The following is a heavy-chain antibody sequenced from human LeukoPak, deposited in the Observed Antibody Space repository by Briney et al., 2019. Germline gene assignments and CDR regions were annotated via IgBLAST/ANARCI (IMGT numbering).Heavy chain of an antibody. CDR2: ISYDGSNK. Sequence: GGSLRLSCAASGFTFSSYGMHWVRQAPGKGLEWVAVISYDGSNKYYADSVKGRFTISRDNSKNTLYLQMNSLRAEDTAVYYCAKVDTAMVMDYWGQGTLVTVSS. D-gene: IGHD5-18*01. CDR1: GFTFSSYG. V-gene: IGHV3-30*18. CDR3: AKVDTAMVMDY. J-gene: IGHJ4*02.